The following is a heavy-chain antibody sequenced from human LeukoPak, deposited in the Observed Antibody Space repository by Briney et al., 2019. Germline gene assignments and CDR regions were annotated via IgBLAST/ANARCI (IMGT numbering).Heavy chain of an antibody. J-gene: IGHJ4*02. CDR3: ARRRDDFTQPPDY. Sequence: SETLSLTCTVSGGSISSDDHYWSWIRQHPGKSLEWIGYIYYSGSTYYNPSLKSRVTISVDTSKNQFSLKLTSVTAADTAVYYCARRRDDFTQPPDYWGQGTLVTVSS. V-gene: IGHV4-31*03. D-gene: IGHD5-24*01. CDR1: GGSISSDDHY. CDR2: IYYSGST.